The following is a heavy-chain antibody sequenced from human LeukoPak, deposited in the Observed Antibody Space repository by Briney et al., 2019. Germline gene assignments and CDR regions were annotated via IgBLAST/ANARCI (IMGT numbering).Heavy chain of an antibody. CDR1: GYSISSGYN. V-gene: IGHV4-38-2*01. CDR3: ARLDYDFWSGLYYMDV. J-gene: IGHJ6*03. D-gene: IGHD3-3*01. CDR2: IYHSGST. Sequence: PSETLSLTCAVSGYSISSGYNWGWIRQPPGKGLEWIGSIYHSGSTYYNPSLKSRVTISVDTSKNQFSLKLSSVTAADTAVYYCARLDYDFWSGLYYMDVWGKGTTVTVSS.